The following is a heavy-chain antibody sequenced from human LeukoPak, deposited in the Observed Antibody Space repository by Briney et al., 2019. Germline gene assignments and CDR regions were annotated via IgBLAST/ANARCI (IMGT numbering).Heavy chain of an antibody. CDR2: INHSRST. CDR1: AGSLSGYY. CDR3: ARDDYGDYEAFDI. Sequence: SETLSLTCAVYAGSLSGYYWSWIRQPPGKGLEWIGEINHSRSTNYNPSLKSRVTISVDTSKNQFSLKLSSVTAADTAVYYCARDDYGDYEAFDIWAQGTMVTVSS. V-gene: IGHV4-34*01. J-gene: IGHJ3*02. D-gene: IGHD4-17*01.